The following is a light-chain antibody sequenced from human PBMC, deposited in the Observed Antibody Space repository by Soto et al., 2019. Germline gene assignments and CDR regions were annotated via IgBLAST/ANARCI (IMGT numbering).Light chain of an antibody. Sequence: DIQMTQSPSSLSASVGDRVTITCRASQSISSYLNWYQQKPGKAPKLLIYAASSLQSGVPSRFSGSGSGTEFTLTLSSLQPDDFATYYCQHYNSYSEAFGQGTKVDI. CDR3: QHYNSYSEA. J-gene: IGKJ1*01. CDR1: QSISSY. V-gene: IGKV1-39*01. CDR2: AAS.